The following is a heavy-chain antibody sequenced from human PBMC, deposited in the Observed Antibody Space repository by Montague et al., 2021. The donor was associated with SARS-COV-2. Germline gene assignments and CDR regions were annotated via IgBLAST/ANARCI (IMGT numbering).Heavy chain of an antibody. CDR2: ISSDGRTT. J-gene: IGHJ4*02. CDR3: AREVFKEGDY. CDR1: GFTFSSYW. Sequence: SLRLSCAASGFTFSSYWMSWVRQAPGEGLVWVSLISSDGRTTSYVDSVKGRFTISRDNARNTLYLQMTSLRADDTAVYYCAREVFKEGDYWGQGTLVTVSS. V-gene: IGHV3-74*01. D-gene: IGHD1-14*01.